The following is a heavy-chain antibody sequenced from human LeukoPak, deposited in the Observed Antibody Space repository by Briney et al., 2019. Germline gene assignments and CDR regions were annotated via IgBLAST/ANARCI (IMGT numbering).Heavy chain of an antibody. CDR1: GGSISSYY. V-gene: IGHV4-59*01. CDR2: IYYSGST. D-gene: IGHD2-15*01. J-gene: IGHJ4*02. CDR3: ARVAPGAPANFDY. Sequence: SETLSLTCTVFGGSISSYYWSWIRQPPGKGLEWIGYIYYSGSTNYNPSLKSRVTISVDTSKNQFSLKLSSVTAADTAVYYCARVAPGAPANFDYWGQGTLVTVSS.